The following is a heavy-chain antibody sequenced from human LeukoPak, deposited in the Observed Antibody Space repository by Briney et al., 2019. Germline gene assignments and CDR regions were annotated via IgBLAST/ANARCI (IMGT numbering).Heavy chain of an antibody. CDR1: GFTFSTFL. Sequence: GGSLRLSCAASGFTFSTFLMSWVRQAPGKGVEWVANIKQDGSEKYYVDSVKGRFTISRDNAKNSLYLQMNSLRAEDTAVYYCARDTSIAAGLLNYWGQGTLVTVSS. J-gene: IGHJ4*02. CDR2: IKQDGSEK. CDR3: ARDTSIAAGLLNY. D-gene: IGHD6-13*01. V-gene: IGHV3-7*01.